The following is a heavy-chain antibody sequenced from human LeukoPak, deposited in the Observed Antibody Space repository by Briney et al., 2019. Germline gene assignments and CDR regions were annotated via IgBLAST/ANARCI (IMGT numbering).Heavy chain of an antibody. CDR2: VNPKSGGT. CDR1: GYTFTDYC. V-gene: IGHV1-2*02. Sequence: ASVKVSCKASGYTFTDYCIHWVRQAPGQGLEWMGWVNPKSGGTSYAQKFQGRVTMTRDTSINTAYMELNKLRSDDTAVYYCARSEVVPAAISLAYWGQGTLVTVSS. J-gene: IGHJ4*02. D-gene: IGHD2-2*02. CDR3: ARSEVVPAAISLAY.